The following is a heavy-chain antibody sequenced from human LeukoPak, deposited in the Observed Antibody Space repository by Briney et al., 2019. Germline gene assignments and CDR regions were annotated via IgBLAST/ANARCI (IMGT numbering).Heavy chain of an antibody. J-gene: IGHJ4*02. CDR2: INHSGST. D-gene: IGHD6-13*01. V-gene: IGHV4-34*01. CDR3: TRGPGIAAAGLFDY. Sequence: SETLSLTRAVYGGSFSGYYWSWIRQPPGKGLEWIGEINHSGSTNYNPSLKSRVTISVDTFKNQFSLKLSSVTAADTAVYYCTRGPGIAAAGLFDYWGQGTLVTVSS. CDR1: GGSFSGYY.